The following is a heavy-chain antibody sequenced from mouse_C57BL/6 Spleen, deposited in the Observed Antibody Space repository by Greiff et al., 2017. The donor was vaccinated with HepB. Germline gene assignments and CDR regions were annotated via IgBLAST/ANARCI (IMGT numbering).Heavy chain of an antibody. J-gene: IGHJ1*03. V-gene: IGHV1-80*01. CDR2: IYPGDGDT. D-gene: IGHD3-3*01. CDR1: GYAFSSYW. Sequence: VKLMESGAELVKPGASVKISCKASGYAFSSYWMNWVKQRPGKGLEWIGQIYPGDGDTNYNGKFKGKATLTADKSSSTAYMQLSSLTSEDSAVYFCARGGLHWYFDVWGTGTTVTVSS. CDR3: ARGGLHWYFDV.